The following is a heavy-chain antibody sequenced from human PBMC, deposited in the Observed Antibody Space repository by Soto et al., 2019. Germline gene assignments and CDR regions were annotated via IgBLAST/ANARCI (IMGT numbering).Heavy chain of an antibody. D-gene: IGHD1-1*01. J-gene: IGHJ4*02. CDR1: LYTFTICY. CDR3: ARRAETNGWNGFGADKYYFDF. V-gene: IGHV1-8*01. Sequence: SVKFSCNASLYTFTICYIYGVRQATGEWLEFMGWLNPNTGNSGYAQKFQGRITVTSDTSINTVHMELSSLRSEDTAVYYCARRAETNGWNGFGADKYYFDFWGQGTLVTVSS. CDR2: LNPNTGNS.